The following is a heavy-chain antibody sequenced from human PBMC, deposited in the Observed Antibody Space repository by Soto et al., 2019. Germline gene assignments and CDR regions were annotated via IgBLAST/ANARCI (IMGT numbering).Heavy chain of an antibody. CDR2: IIPIFGTA. CDR3: VRGGMTTGFDP. V-gene: IGHV1-69*06. Sequence: QVQLVQSGAEVKKPGSSVKVSCKASGGTFSSYAISWVRQAPGQGLEWMGGIIPIFGTANYAPKFQGRVTITADKSTSTAYMEVRSLRSEDTDVYYCVRGGMTTGFDPWGQGTLVTVSS. CDR1: GGTFSSYA. D-gene: IGHD4-4*01. J-gene: IGHJ5*02.